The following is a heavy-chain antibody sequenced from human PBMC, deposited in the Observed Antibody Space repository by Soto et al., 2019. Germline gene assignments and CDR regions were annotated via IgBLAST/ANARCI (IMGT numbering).Heavy chain of an antibody. Sequence: QITLKESGPTLVKPTQTLTLTCTCSGFSLSTSGVGVGWIRQPPGKALEWLALIYWDDDKRYSPSLKSRLTLTKDTAKNPVVLTMTNMDPVDTGTYDGAHQLRVPDVDYWGQGPLVTFSS. CDR2: IYWDDDK. V-gene: IGHV2-5*02. J-gene: IGHJ4*02. CDR1: GFSLSTSGVG. CDR3: AHQLRVPDVDY. D-gene: IGHD2-2*01.